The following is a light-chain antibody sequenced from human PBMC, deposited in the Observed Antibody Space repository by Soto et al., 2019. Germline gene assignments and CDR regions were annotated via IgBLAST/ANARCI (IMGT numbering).Light chain of an antibody. CDR2: AAS. CDR1: QSISTF. J-gene: IGKJ1*01. CDR3: QQSYSTPPT. Sequence: DIQMTQSPSSLSASVGDRVTISCRASQSISTFLNWYQQKPGRAPKLLIYAASSLQSGVPSTFSGSGSGTDYTLNISSLQPEYFATYYCQQSYSTPPTFGQGTKVQIK. V-gene: IGKV1-39*01.